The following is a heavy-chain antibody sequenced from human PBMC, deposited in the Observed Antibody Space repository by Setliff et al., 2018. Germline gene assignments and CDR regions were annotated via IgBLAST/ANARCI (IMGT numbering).Heavy chain of an antibody. Sequence: GGSLRLSCAASGVTFITYAWSWVRQAPGKGLEWVATIGGNGVTTFYTDSVKGRFTISRENSKMYLQMDSLRAEDTAVYYCARTCSGSGCYAGLESWGQGTPVTVSS. J-gene: IGHJ4*02. V-gene: IGHV3-23*01. CDR3: ARTCSGSGCYAGLES. CDR2: IGGNGVTT. CDR1: GVTFITYA. D-gene: IGHD2-15*01.